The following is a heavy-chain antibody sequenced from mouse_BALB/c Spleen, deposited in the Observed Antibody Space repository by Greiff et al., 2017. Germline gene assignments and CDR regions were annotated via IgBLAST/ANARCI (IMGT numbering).Heavy chain of an antibody. D-gene: IGHD2-4*01. CDR2: ISSGGSYT. Sequence: EVKLMESGGGLVKPGGSLKLSCAASGFTFSSYTMSWVRQTPEKRLEWVATISSGGSYTYYPDSVKGRFTISRDNAKNTLYLQMSSLKSEDTAMYYCTRNYDYYAMDYWGQGTSVTVSS. V-gene: IGHV5-6-4*01. J-gene: IGHJ4*01. CDR1: GFTFSSYT. CDR3: TRNYDYYAMDY.